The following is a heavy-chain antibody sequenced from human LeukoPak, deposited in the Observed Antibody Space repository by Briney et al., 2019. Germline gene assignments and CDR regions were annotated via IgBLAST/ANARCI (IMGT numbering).Heavy chain of an antibody. J-gene: IGHJ6*02. V-gene: IGHV3-7*03. CDR1: GFTFSSYW. D-gene: IGHD3-16*01. CDR2: IKQDGSEK. CDR3: ARGGGLDV. Sequence: GGSLRLSCAASGFTFSSYWMTWVRQAPGKGLEWVANIKQDGSEKYYVDSVKGRFTISRDNAKNSLYLQMSNLRAEDTAVYFCARGGGLDVWGQGATVTVSS.